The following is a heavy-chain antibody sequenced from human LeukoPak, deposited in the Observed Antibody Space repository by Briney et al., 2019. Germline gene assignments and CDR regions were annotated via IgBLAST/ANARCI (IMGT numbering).Heavy chain of an antibody. D-gene: IGHD3-10*01. CDR1: GGTFSSYA. J-gene: IGHJ6*02. Sequence: GASVNVSCKASGGTFSSYAISWVRQAPGQGLEWMGGIIPIFGTANYAQKFQGRVTITADESTSTAYMELSSLRSEDTAVYYCARDQSIGITMVRGVIRGGYYYYGMDVWGQGTTVTVSS. V-gene: IGHV1-69*13. CDR3: ARDQSIGITMVRGVIRGGYYYYGMDV. CDR2: IIPIFGTA.